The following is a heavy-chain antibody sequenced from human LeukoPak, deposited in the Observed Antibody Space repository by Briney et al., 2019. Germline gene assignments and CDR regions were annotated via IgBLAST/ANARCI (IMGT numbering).Heavy chain of an antibody. V-gene: IGHV3-11*01. D-gene: IGHD3-22*01. CDR2: IGSSASGSTV. CDR3: ARTLWGYYGDSGYFPYYFDY. CDR1: GFTFSDYY. J-gene: IGHJ4*02. Sequence: PGGSLRLSWAASGFTFSDYYMSWIRQAPVKGLEWVSYIGSSASGSTVNFAASVKGRFTISRDNAKNSLYLQMNTLRAEDTAVYYCARTLWGYYGDSGYFPYYFDYWGQGTLVTVSS.